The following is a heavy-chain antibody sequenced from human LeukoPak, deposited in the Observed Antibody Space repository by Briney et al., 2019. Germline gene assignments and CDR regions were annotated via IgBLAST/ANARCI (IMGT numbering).Heavy chain of an antibody. CDR2: ISSGGSSI. CDR3: ARSGYDYDYDAFDI. Sequence: GGSLRLSCAASGFTFSSYSMNWVRQAPGKGLEWVSYISSGGSSIYYADSVKGRFTISRDNAKNSLYLQMNSLRAEDTAVYYCARSGYDYDYDAFDIWGQGTMVTVSS. CDR1: GFTFSSYS. J-gene: IGHJ3*02. V-gene: IGHV3-48*04. D-gene: IGHD5-12*01.